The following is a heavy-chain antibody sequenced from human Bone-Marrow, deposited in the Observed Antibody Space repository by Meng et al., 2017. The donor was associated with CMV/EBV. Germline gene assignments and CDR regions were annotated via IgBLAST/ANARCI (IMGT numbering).Heavy chain of an antibody. Sequence: SETLSLTCTVSGGSISSSSYYWGWIRQPPGKGLEWIGSIYYSGSTYYNPSLKSRVTISVDTSKNQFSLKLSSVTAADTAVYYCARQSGYYYAFDYWGQGTLVTVSS. CDR2: IYYSGST. CDR3: ARQSGYYYAFDY. CDR1: GGSISSSSYY. V-gene: IGHV4-39*01. D-gene: IGHD3-22*01. J-gene: IGHJ4*02.